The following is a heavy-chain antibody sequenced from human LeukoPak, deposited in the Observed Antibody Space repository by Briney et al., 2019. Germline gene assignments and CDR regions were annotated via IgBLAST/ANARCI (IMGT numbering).Heavy chain of an antibody. CDR1: GYTFTAYY. V-gene: IGHV1-2*02. D-gene: IGHD2-2*01. CDR3: ARRAVVVPAAIAATPDNWFDP. Sequence: GASVKVSCTASGYTFTAYYMHWVRQAPGQGLEWMGWINPNSGGANYAQKFQGRVTMTRDTSISTAYMELSRLRSDDTAVYYCARRAVVVPAAIAATPDNWFDPWGQGTLVTVSS. J-gene: IGHJ5*02. CDR2: INPNSGGA.